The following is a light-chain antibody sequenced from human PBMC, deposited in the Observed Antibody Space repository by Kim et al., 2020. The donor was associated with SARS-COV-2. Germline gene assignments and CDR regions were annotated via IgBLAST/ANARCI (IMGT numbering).Light chain of an antibody. CDR2: DAS. J-gene: IGKJ3*01. CDR3: QQYDNLPLT. V-gene: IGKV1-33*01. Sequence: DIQMTQSPSSLSASVGDRVTITCQASQDISNYLNWYQQKPGKAPKLLIYDASNLETGVPSRFSGSGSGTDFTFTISSPQPEDIATYYCQQYDNLPLTVGPGTKVDIK. CDR1: QDISNY.